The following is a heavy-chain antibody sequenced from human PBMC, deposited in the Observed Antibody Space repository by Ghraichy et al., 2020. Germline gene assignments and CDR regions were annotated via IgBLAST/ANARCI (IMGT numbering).Heavy chain of an antibody. CDR2: IYSGGIT. D-gene: IGHD3-22*01. CDR1: GFTVSSNY. J-gene: IGHJ4*02. V-gene: IGHV3-53*01. CDR3: VRDYYYDSSGSRDYFDY. Sequence: GGSLRLSCAVSGFTVSSNYMSWVRQAPGKGLEWVSVIYSGGITYYADSVKGRFTISRDNSKNTLYLQMNSLRAEDTAVYYCVRDYYYDSSGSRDYFDYWGQGTLVTVSS.